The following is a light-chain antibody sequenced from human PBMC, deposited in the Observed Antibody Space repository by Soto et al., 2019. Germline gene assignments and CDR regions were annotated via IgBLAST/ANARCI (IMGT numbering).Light chain of an antibody. CDR3: QQLNSYPIT. Sequence: DIQLTQSPSFLSASVGDRVTITCRASQGLSSDLAWYQQKPGKAPKLLIYAASTVQSGLPSRFSGSGSGTEFTLTISSLQPEDFATYYCQQLNSYPITFGQGTRLEIK. CDR1: QGLSSD. J-gene: IGKJ5*01. V-gene: IGKV1-9*01. CDR2: AAS.